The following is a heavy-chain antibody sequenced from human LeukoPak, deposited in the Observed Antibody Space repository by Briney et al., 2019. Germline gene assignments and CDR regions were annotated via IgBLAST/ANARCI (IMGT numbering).Heavy chain of an antibody. CDR3: AKFSGSFYYYYYMDV. V-gene: IGHV3-23*01. CDR1: GFTFSTYA. CDR2: ISASGGGT. D-gene: IGHD2-15*01. J-gene: IGHJ6*03. Sequence: GGSLRLSCAASGFTFSTYAMSWVRQAPGKGLEWVSAISASGGGTDYADSVKGRITISRDNPKNTLYLQVNSLRAEDTAVYYCAKFSGSFYYYYYMDVWGKGTTVTVSS.